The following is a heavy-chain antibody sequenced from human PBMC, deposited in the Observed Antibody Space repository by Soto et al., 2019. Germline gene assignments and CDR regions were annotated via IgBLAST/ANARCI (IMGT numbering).Heavy chain of an antibody. CDR2: IYHSGST. J-gene: IGHJ5*02. V-gene: IGHV4-4*03. CDR1: GGSISSSNW. D-gene: IGHD3-22*01. CDR3: ARSEDYDSSGYYYNWFDP. Sequence: PETLSLTCAVSGGSISSSNWWSWVRQPPGKGLEWIGEIYHSGSTNYNPSLKSRVTISVDKSKNQFSLKLSSVTAADTAVYYCARSEDYDSSGYYYNWFDPWGQGTLVTVSS.